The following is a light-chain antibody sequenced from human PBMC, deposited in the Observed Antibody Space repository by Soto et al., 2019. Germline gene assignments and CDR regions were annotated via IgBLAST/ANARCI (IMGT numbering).Light chain of an antibody. CDR2: GAS. CDR3: QHYAHNSPIT. Sequence: EIVLTQSPATLSLSPGERATLSCRASQSVSNRLAWYQQRPGQAPRLLISGASSRATGIPDRFSGSGSGTDFTLTISRLETEDFALYYCQHYAHNSPITFGQGTRLEIK. J-gene: IGKJ5*01. V-gene: IGKV3-20*01. CDR1: QSVSNR.